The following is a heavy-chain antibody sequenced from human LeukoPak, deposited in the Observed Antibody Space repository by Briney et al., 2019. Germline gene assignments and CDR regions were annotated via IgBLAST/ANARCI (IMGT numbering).Heavy chain of an antibody. CDR1: GFTFSSYG. D-gene: IGHD6-13*01. Sequence: AGGSLSLSCAASGFTFSSYGMHWVRQAPGKGLEWVAVISYDGSNKYYADSVKGRFTISRDNSKNTLYLQMNSLRAEDTAVYYCAKKGSPYSSSWKPHFDYWGQGTLVTVSS. V-gene: IGHV3-30*18. CDR2: ISYDGSNK. J-gene: IGHJ4*02. CDR3: AKKGSPYSSSWKPHFDY.